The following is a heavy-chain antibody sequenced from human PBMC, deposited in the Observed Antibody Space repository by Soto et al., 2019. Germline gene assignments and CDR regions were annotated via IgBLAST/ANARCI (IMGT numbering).Heavy chain of an antibody. CDR2: FDPEDGET. V-gene: IGHV1-24*01. CDR1: GYTLTELS. CDR3: ASTPYSSSVEGPYYYYYYMDV. D-gene: IGHD6-6*01. Sequence: GASVKVSCKVSGYTLTELSMHWVRQAPGKGLEWMGGFDPEDGETIYAQKFQGRVTMTEDTSTDTAYMELSSLRSEDTAVYYCASTPYSSSVEGPYYYYYYMDVWGKGTTVTVSS. J-gene: IGHJ6*03.